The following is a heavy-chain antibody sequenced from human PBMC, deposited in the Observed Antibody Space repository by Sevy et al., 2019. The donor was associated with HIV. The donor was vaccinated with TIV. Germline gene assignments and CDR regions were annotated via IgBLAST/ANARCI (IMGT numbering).Heavy chain of an antibody. V-gene: IGHV1-18*01. CDR1: GYTFTSYG. Sequence: ASVKVSCKASGYTFTSYGISWVRQAPGQGLEWMGWISAYNGNTNYAQKLQGRVTMTTDTSTSTAYMELRSLRSDDTVVYYCARDWPLYYYGSGSYLRFDYWGQGTLVTVSS. J-gene: IGHJ4*02. CDR3: ARDWPLYYYGSGSYLRFDY. D-gene: IGHD3-10*01. CDR2: ISAYNGNT.